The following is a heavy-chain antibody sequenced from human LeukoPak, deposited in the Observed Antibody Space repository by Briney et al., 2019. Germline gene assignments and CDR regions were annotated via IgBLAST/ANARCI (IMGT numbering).Heavy chain of an antibody. V-gene: IGHV4-39*07. Sequence: PSETLSLTCTVSGGSISSSSYYWGWIRQPPGKGLEWIGDINHSGGLIYNPSLKSRVTISVDPSKNQFSLKLTSVTAADSAVYYCARGRHNYDFWIRTAYYLDYWGQGTLVTVSS. CDR3: ARGRHNYDFWIRTAYYLDY. D-gene: IGHD3-3*01. CDR2: INHSGGL. CDR1: GGSISSSSYY. J-gene: IGHJ4*02.